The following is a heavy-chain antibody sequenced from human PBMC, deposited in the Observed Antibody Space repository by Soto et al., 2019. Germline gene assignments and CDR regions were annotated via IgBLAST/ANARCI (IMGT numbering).Heavy chain of an antibody. CDR1: GGYFSGYY. J-gene: IGHJ4*02. V-gene: IGHV4-34*01. Sequence: PSETLSLTCAVYGGYFSGYYWSWIRQPPGKGLEWIGEINHSGSTNYNPSLKSRVTISVDTSKNQFSLKLRSDDTAVYYCARESEAARLFDYWGQGTLVTVSS. CDR2: INHSGST. D-gene: IGHD6-6*01. CDR3: ARESEAARLFDY.